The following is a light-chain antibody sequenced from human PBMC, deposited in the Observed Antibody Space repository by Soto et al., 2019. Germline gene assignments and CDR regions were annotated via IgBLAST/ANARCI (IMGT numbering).Light chain of an antibody. Sequence: IVLTQSTGTLYLSPGERATLSCRASQTVIRNYLAWHQQKPGQTPRLLVYGASSRATGIPARFSGSGSGTEFTLTFSSLQSEDFAVYYCQQYNNWPLTFGGGTNVDIK. V-gene: IGKV3-15*01. CDR3: QQYNNWPLT. CDR2: GAS. CDR1: QTVIRN. J-gene: IGKJ4*01.